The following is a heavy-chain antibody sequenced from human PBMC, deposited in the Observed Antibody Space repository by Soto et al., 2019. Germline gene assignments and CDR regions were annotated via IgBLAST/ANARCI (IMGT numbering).Heavy chain of an antibody. D-gene: IGHD4-17*01. CDR3: AREFHDYGGNSLDY. J-gene: IGHJ4*02. CDR2: ISYDGSNK. CDR1: GFTFSSYA. V-gene: IGHV3-30-3*01. Sequence: QVQLVESGGGVVQPGRSLRLSCAASGFTFSSYAMHWVRQAPGKGLEWVAVISYDGSNKYYADSVKGRFTISRDNSKNTLYLQMNSLRAEDTAVYYCAREFHDYGGNSLDYWGQGTLVTVSS.